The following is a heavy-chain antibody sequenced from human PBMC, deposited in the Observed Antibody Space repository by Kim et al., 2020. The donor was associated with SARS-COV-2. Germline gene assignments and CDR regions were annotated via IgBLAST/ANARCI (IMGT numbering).Heavy chain of an antibody. CDR3: VKGSGYTYTDY. J-gene: IGHJ4*02. CDR2: ISYDGSNK. V-gene: IGHV3-30*18. D-gene: IGHD5-18*01. CDR1: GFTFSSYG. Sequence: GGSLRLSCATSGFTFSSYGMHWVRQAPGKGLEWVAFISYDGSNKYYADSVKGRFSISRDNSKNTLGLQMNSLRPDDTAVYYCVKGSGYTYTDYWGQGTLVIVSS.